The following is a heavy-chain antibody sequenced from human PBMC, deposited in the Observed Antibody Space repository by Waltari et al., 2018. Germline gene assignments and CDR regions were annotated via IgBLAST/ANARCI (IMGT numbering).Heavy chain of an antibody. CDR2: INPNSGGT. J-gene: IGHJ2*01. D-gene: IGHD2-2*01. CDR1: GYTFTGYY. Sequence: SVKVSCKASGYTFTGYYTHWVRQAPGQGLEWMGWINPNSGGTNYAQKFQGRVTMTRDTSISTAYMELSRLRSDDTAVYYCAREDDGDCSSTSCQSYWYFDLWGRGTLVTVSS. V-gene: IGHV1-2*02. CDR3: AREDDGDCSSTSCQSYWYFDL.